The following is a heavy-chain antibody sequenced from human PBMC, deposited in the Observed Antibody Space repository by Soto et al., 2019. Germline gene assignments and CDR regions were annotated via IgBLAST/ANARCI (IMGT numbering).Heavy chain of an antibody. Sequence: PSETLSLTCTVSGGSISSSSYYWGWIRQPPGKGLEWIGSIYYSGSTYYNPSLKSRVTISVDTSKNQFSLKLSSVTAADTAVYYCARQGWLRGSNYYGMDVWGQGTMVTVSS. J-gene: IGHJ6*02. V-gene: IGHV4-39*01. D-gene: IGHD3-16*01. CDR1: GGSISSSSYY. CDR2: IYYSGST. CDR3: ARQGWLRGSNYYGMDV.